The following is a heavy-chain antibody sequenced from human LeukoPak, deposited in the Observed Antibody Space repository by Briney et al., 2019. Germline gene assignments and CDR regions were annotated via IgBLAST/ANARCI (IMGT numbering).Heavy chain of an antibody. CDR1: GGSISSYY. J-gene: IGHJ4*02. V-gene: IGHV4-59*01. D-gene: IGHD3-3*01. CDR3: ARAAGNYDFWSGYYLLYFDY. CDR2: IYYSGSA. Sequence: SETLSLTCTVSGGSISSYYWSWIRQPPGKGLEWIGYIYYSGSANYNPSLKSRVTISVDTSKNQFSLKLSSVTAADTAVYYCARAAGNYDFWSGYYLLYFDYWGQGTLVTVSS.